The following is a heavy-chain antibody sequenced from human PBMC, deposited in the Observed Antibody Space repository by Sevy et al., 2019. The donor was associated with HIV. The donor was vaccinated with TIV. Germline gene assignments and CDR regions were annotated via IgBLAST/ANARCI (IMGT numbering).Heavy chain of an antibody. CDR2: IYYSGST. CDR1: GGSISSYY. Sequence: SETLSLTCTVSGGSISSYYWSWIRQPPGKGLEWIGYIYYSGSTNYNPSLKSRITISVDTSKNQFSLKLSSVTAADTAVYYCAREAFSAFDYWGQGTLVTVSS. V-gene: IGHV4-59*01. J-gene: IGHJ4*02. CDR3: AREAFSAFDY.